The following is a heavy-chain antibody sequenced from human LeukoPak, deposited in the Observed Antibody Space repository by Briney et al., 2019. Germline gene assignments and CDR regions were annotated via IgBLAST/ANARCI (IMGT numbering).Heavy chain of an antibody. CDR1: GFTFSGYA. CDR2: ISTDGNDK. V-gene: IGHV3-30*04. CDR3: AKDKSVSADYYFDY. D-gene: IGHD5/OR15-5a*01. J-gene: IGHJ4*02. Sequence: GSLRLSCAASGFTFSGYAMHWVRQAPGKGLEWLTVISTDGNDKHYADSVKGRFTVSRDNSKNTLFLQMNNLRTEDAAVYYCAKDKSVSADYYFDYWGQGTLVTVSS.